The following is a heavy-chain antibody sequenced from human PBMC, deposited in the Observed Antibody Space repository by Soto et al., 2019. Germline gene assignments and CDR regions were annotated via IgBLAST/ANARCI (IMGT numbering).Heavy chain of an antibody. CDR1: GGSISSGGYY. CDR3: ASSVPPVYFQH. V-gene: IGHV4-31*03. Sequence: SETLSLTCTVSGGSISSGGYYWSWVRQHPGKGLEWIGYIYYSGSTYYNPSLKSRVTISVDTSKNQFSLKLSSVTAADTAVYYCASSVPPVYFQHWGQGTLVTVSS. J-gene: IGHJ1*01. CDR2: IYYSGST.